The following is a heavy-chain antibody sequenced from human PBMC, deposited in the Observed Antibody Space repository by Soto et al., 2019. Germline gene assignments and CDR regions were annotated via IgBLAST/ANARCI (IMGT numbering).Heavy chain of an antibody. D-gene: IGHD5-12*01. CDR3: AKGLSGYDLGLGAFDI. J-gene: IGHJ3*02. Sequence: VQLVESGGGVVQPGRSLRLSCAASGFTFSSYGMHWVRQAPGKGLEWVAVISYDGSNKYYADSVKGRFTISRDNSKNTLYLQMNSLRAEDTAVYYCAKGLSGYDLGLGAFDIWGQGTMVTVSS. CDR1: GFTFSSYG. V-gene: IGHV3-30*18. CDR2: ISYDGSNK.